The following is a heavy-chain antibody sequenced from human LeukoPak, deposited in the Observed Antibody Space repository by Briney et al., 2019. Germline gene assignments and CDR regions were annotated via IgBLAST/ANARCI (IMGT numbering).Heavy chain of an antibody. CDR3: TRVLRTLYSNYESNWFDP. Sequence: GGSLRLSCTASGFTFGDYAMSWVRQAPGKGLEWVGFIRSKAYGGTTEYAASVKGRFTISRDDSKSIAYLQMNSLKAEDTAVYYCTRVLRTLYSNYESNWFDPWGQGTLVTVSS. D-gene: IGHD4-11*01. J-gene: IGHJ5*02. CDR1: GFTFGDYA. CDR2: IRSKAYGGTT. V-gene: IGHV3-49*04.